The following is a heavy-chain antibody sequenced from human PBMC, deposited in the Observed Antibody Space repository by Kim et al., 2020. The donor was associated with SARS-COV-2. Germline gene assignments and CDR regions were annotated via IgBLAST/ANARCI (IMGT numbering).Heavy chain of an antibody. D-gene: IGHD6-13*01. V-gene: IGHV3-21*01. Sequence: GGSLRLSCAASGFTFSSYSMNWVRQAPGKGLEWVSSISSSSSYIYYADSVKGRFTISRDNAKNSLYLQMNSLRAEDTAVYYCAVQDARYSSSWYPDYYYYGMDVWGQGTTVTVSS. CDR1: GFTFSSYS. J-gene: IGHJ6*02. CDR2: ISSSSSYI. CDR3: AVQDARYSSSWYPDYYYYGMDV.